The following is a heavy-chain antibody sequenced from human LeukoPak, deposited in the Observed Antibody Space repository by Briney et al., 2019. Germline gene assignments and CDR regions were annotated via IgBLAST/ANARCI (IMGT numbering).Heavy chain of an antibody. CDR2: ISSDGGTP. Sequence: GGSLRLSCAASGFTFRNYGMHWVRQAPGKGLEWVAVISSDGGTPYYADSVKGRFSISRDNSKNTVHLQMNSLRAEDTAVYYCARDSVIERRTDYWGQGTLVTVSS. CDR3: ARDSVIERRTDY. J-gene: IGHJ4*02. D-gene: IGHD3-22*01. V-gene: IGHV3-30*03. CDR1: GFTFRNYG.